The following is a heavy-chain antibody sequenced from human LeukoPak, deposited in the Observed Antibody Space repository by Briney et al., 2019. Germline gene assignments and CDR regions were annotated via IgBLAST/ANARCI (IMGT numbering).Heavy chain of an antibody. J-gene: IGHJ6*02. Sequence: SETLPLTCAVYGGSFSGYYWSWIRQPPGKGLEWIGEINHSGSTNYNPSLKSRVTISVDTSKNQFSLKLSSVTAADTAVYYCASEYYYGSGSYPYYYYGMDVWGRGTTVTVSS. CDR3: ASEYYYGSGSYPYYYYGMDV. CDR2: INHSGST. V-gene: IGHV4-34*01. CDR1: GGSFSGYY. D-gene: IGHD3-10*01.